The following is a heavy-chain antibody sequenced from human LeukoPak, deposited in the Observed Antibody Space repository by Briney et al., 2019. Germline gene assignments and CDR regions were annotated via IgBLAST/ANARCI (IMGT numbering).Heavy chain of an antibody. CDR1: GGTFSSYA. CDR3: ITMVRGESDFDY. J-gene: IGHJ4*02. Sequence: SVKVSCKASGGTFSSYAISWVRQAPGQGLEWMGGIIPIFGTANYAQKFQGRVTMTRNTSISTAYMELSSLRSEDTAVYYCITMVRGESDFDYWGQGTLVTVSS. V-gene: IGHV1-69*05. CDR2: IIPIFGTA. D-gene: IGHD3-10*01.